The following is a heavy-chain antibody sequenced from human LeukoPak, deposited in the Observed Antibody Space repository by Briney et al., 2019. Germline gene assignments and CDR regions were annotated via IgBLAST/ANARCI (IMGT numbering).Heavy chain of an antibody. D-gene: IGHD6-13*01. V-gene: IGHV1-18*01. Sequence: ASVKVSCKASGYTFTSYGISWVRQAPGQGLEWMGWISAYNGNTNYAQKLQGRVTMTTDTSTSTAYMELRSLRSDDTAVYYCARSSSSWYGIDYYGMDVWGQGTTVTVSS. CDR2: ISAYNGNT. CDR3: ARSSSSWYGIDYYGMDV. CDR1: GYTFTSYG. J-gene: IGHJ6*02.